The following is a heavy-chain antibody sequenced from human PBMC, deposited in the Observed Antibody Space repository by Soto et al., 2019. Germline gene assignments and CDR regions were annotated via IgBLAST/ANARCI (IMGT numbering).Heavy chain of an antibody. CDR2: VYWDDDK. D-gene: IGHD3-16*01. CDR1: GFSLTTAGMG. V-gene: IGHV2-5*02. Sequence: QITLKESGPALVKPTQTLTLTCSFSGFSLTTAGMGVGWIRQPPGKAPEWVALVYWDDDKRYNPSLRSRLTITKDTSKNLVVVTLTDMDPVDTGTYYSARRGTSSAAAGWFDPWGQGILVTVSS. CDR3: ARRGTSSAAAGWFDP. J-gene: IGHJ5*02.